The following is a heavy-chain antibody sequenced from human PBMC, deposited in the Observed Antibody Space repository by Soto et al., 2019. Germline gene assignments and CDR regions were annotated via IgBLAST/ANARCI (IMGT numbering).Heavy chain of an antibody. CDR2: IIPLFGTP. D-gene: IGHD3-10*01. Sequence: QVQLVQSGAEVKKPGSSVKVSCKASGGIFSTYAISWLRQAPGQGLEWMGGIIPLFGTPNYAQRFQGRVTITADESTSTDYMELSRLRSEDTAVYSCARDRDDYGSGNYYNRIDFWGQGTLVTVSS. CDR1: GGIFSTYA. V-gene: IGHV1-69*01. CDR3: ARDRDDYGSGNYYNRIDF. J-gene: IGHJ4*02.